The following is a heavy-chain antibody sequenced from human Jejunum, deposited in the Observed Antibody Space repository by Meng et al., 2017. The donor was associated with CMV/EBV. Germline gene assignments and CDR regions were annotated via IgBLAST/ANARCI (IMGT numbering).Heavy chain of an antibody. CDR1: SYY. V-gene: IGHV1-46*01. D-gene: IGHD4-11*01. CDR2: INLSGGYT. Sequence: SYYMHWVRQAPGQGLEWMGIINLSGGYTTYAQKFQGRVTMTRDTSTSTVYMELSSLRAEDTAVYYCARDRDTVVTWSPSHSNALDVWGQGATVTVSS. J-gene: IGHJ6*01. CDR3: ARDRDTVVTWSPSHSNALDV.